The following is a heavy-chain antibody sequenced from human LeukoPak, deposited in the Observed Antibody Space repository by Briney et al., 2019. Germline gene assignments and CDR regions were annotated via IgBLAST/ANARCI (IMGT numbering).Heavy chain of an antibody. CDR2: ISGSGGST. D-gene: IGHD3-22*01. Sequence: GGSLRLSCAASGFTFSSYAMSWVRQAPGKGLEWVSAISGSGGSTYYADFVKGRFTISRDNSKNTLYLQMNSLRAEDTAVYYCAIHLVVDYPPLYYCGQGALVTVSS. V-gene: IGHV3-23*01. J-gene: IGHJ4*02. CDR3: AIHLVVDYPPLYY. CDR1: GFTFSSYA.